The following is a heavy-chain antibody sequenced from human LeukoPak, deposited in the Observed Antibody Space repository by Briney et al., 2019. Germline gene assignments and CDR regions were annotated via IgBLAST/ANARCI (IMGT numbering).Heavy chain of an antibody. Sequence: VASVKVFCKASGYTFTGYYMHWVRQAPGQGLEWMGWINPNSGGTNYAQKFQGRVTMTRDTSISTAYMELSRLRSDDTAVYYCARSWSYDSSGSPPLWDYWGQGTLVTVSS. CDR3: ARSWSYDSSGSPPLWDY. CDR2: INPNSGGT. J-gene: IGHJ4*02. V-gene: IGHV1-2*02. CDR1: GYTFTGYY. D-gene: IGHD3-22*01.